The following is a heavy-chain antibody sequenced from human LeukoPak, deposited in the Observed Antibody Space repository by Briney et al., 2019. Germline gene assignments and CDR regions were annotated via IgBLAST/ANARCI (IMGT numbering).Heavy chain of an antibody. CDR2: VRFDGSDK. CDR1: GFTFSSYA. V-gene: IGHV3-33*08. J-gene: IGHJ4*02. Sequence: GGSLRLSCAASGFTFSSYAMSWVRQAPGKGLEWVAGVRFDGSDKYHEDYVKGRFTISRDNSKGTVNLQMNSLRAEDTAVYYCARDLYDYYLDYWGQGTVVTVSS. CDR3: ARDLYDYYLDY. D-gene: IGHD3-3*01.